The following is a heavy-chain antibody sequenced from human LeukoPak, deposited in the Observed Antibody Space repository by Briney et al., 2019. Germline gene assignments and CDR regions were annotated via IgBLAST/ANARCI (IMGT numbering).Heavy chain of an antibody. Sequence: GGSLRLSCAASGFTFSNYGMSWVRQGPGKGLEWVSVISGSGSSTYHADSVKGRFTISRDNSKNTLYLQMNSLRAEDTAVYYCAKGVYGGNSVYFDYWGQGTLVTVSS. D-gene: IGHD4-23*01. CDR2: ISGSGSST. CDR3: AKGVYGGNSVYFDY. V-gene: IGHV3-23*01. CDR1: GFTFSNYG. J-gene: IGHJ4*02.